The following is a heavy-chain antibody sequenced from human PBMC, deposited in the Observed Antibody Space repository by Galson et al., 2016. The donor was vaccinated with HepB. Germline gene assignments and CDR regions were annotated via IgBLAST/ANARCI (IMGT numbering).Heavy chain of an antibody. V-gene: IGHV3-23*01. J-gene: IGHJ4*02. CDR2: ISGSGGTT. D-gene: IGHD3-3*01. CDR3: VKIFDFLNGWIDH. CDR1: GFPYRNYA. Sequence: SLRLSCAASGFPYRNYAMSWVRQAPGKGLEWVSVISGSGGTTFSADSVKGRFSISRDNSQNTLDLQMNSLRAEDTAVYYCVKIFDFLNGWIDHWGRGTLVTVSS.